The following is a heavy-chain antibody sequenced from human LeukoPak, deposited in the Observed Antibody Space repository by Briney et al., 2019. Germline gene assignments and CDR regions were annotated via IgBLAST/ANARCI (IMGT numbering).Heavy chain of an antibody. J-gene: IGHJ6*03. CDR1: GGTYSSYA. D-gene: IGHD5-18*01. CDR3: PSTAMVRNYYYYMDV. V-gene: IGHV1-69*05. CDR2: IIPIFGTA. Sequence: SVKVSCKASGGTYSSYAISWVRQAPGQGLEWMGRIIPIFGTANYAQKFQGRVTITTDESTSTAYMELSSLRSEDTAVYYCPSTAMVRNYYYYMDVWGKGTTVTVSS.